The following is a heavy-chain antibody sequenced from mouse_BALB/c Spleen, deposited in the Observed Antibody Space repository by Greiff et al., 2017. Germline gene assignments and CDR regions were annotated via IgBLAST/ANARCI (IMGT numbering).Heavy chain of an antibody. CDR1: GFTFSSYT. V-gene: IGHV5-6-4*01. Sequence: EVHLVESGGGLVKPGGSLQLSCAASGFTFSSYTMSWVRQTPEKRLEWVATISSGGSYTYYPDSVKGRFTISRDNAKNTLYLQMSSLTSEDTAMFYCTRGRDYYGSRGYWYFDVWGAGTTVTVSS. J-gene: IGHJ1*01. CDR3: TRGRDYYGSRGYWYFDV. CDR2: ISSGGSYT. D-gene: IGHD1-1*01.